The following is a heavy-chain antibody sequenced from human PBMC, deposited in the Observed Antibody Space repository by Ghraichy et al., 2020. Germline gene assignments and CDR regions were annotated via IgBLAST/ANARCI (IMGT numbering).Heavy chain of an antibody. V-gene: IGHV3-30*18. D-gene: IGHD1-26*01. CDR2: ISYHGSNK. J-gene: IGHJ2*01. CDR1: GFTFSSYG. Sequence: LSLTCAASGFTFSSYGMHWVRQAPGKGLEWVAVISYHGSNKYYADSVKGRFTISRDNSKNTLYLQMNSLRAEDTAVYYCAKDGEGYSGSYYGWYFDLWGRGTLVTVSS. CDR3: AKDGEGYSGSYYGWYFDL.